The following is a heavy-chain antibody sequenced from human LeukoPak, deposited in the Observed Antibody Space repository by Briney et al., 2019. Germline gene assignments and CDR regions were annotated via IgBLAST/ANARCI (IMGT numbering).Heavy chain of an antibody. V-gene: IGHV3-30*18. CDR1: GFTFSSYG. CDR3: AKVLSDVPYCGGDCYPPLDAFDI. D-gene: IGHD2-21*02. J-gene: IGHJ3*02. CDR2: ISYDGSNK. Sequence: PGGSLRLSCAASGFTFSSYGMHWVRQAPGKGLEWAAVISYDGSNKYYADSVKGRFTISRDNSKNTLYLKMNSLRAEDTAVYYCAKVLSDVPYCGGDCYPPLDAFDIWGQGTMVTVSS.